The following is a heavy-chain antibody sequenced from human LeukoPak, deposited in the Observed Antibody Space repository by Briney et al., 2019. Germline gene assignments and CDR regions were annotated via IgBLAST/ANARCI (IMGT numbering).Heavy chain of an antibody. V-gene: IGHV3-48*01. Sequence: GGSLTLSCAASGFTFNSYSMKWLPQAPGKGLEGVSYTSSSSSTIYYADSVKGRFTISRDNAKNSLYLQMNSLRAEDTAVYYCAREGGLGNYGDYVLDYWGQGTLVTVSS. CDR3: AREGGLGNYGDYVLDY. CDR1: GFTFNSYS. D-gene: IGHD4-17*01. J-gene: IGHJ4*02. CDR2: TSSSSSTI.